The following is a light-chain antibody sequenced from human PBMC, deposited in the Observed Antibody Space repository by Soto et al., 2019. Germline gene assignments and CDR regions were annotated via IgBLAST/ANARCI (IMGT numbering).Light chain of an antibody. Sequence: QSVLTQPPSVSGAPGQRVTISCTGSSSNIGAGYDVHWYQQLPGTAPKLRIYANSNRPSGVPDRFSGSNAGTSASLAITGLEAEDGADYYCQSYVSGLSGSVVFGGGTKVTVL. CDR3: QSYVSGLSGSVV. J-gene: IGLJ2*01. CDR1: SSNIGAGYD. CDR2: ANS. V-gene: IGLV1-40*01.